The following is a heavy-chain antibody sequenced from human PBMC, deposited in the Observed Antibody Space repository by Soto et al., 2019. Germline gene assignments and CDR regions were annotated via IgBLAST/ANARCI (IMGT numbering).Heavy chain of an antibody. D-gene: IGHD3-3*01. Sequence: GGSLRLSCAASGFTVSDTYMGWVRQAPGKGLEWVSTLYSGNRTYYADSVKGRFTLSRDSPKNTLYLQMNSLRAEDTAVYYCAKVRAYYDFWSGYSRGFDYWGQGTLVTVSS. J-gene: IGHJ4*02. V-gene: IGHV3-53*01. CDR1: GFTVSDTY. CDR2: LYSGNRT. CDR3: AKVRAYYDFWSGYSRGFDY.